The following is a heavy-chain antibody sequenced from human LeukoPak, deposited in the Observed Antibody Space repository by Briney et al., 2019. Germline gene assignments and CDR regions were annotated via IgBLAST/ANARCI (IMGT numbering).Heavy chain of an antibody. CDR1: GYTFTDYY. Sequence: GASVKVSCKPSGYTFTDYYMHWVRQAPGQGLEWMGWINPNSGGTIYAQNYQGRVTMTRDTSNSTAYMELSRLTSDDSAVYYCAGERIVSGNNLNYWGQGSLVTVSS. V-gene: IGHV1-2*02. D-gene: IGHD3-10*01. J-gene: IGHJ4*02. CDR3: AGERIVSGNNLNY. CDR2: INPNSGGT.